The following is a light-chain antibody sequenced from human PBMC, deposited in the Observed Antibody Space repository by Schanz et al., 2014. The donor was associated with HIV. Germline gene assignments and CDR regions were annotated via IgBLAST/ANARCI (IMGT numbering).Light chain of an antibody. CDR1: SSDVGGYDY. CDR2: EVS. CDR3: QSYDSSLRASV. Sequence: QSALTQPPSASGSPGQSVTISCTGTSSDVGGYDYVSWYQQHPGKAPKLMIYEVSKRPSGVPDRFSGSKSGNMASLTVSGLQAEDEADYYCQSYDSSLRASVFGGGTKLTVL. J-gene: IGLJ3*02. V-gene: IGLV2-8*01.